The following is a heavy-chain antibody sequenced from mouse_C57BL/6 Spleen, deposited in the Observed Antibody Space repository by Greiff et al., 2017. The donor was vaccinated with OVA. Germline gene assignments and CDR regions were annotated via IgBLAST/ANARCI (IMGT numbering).Heavy chain of an antibody. CDR3: AIKRITTVVATDY. CDR1: GYAFSSSW. J-gene: IGHJ2*01. V-gene: IGHV1-82*01. CDR2: IYPGDGDT. D-gene: IGHD1-1*01. Sequence: VQLQQSGPELVKPGASVKISCKASGYAFSSSWMNWVKQRPGKGLEWIGRIYPGDGDTNYNGKFKGKATLTADKSSSTAYMQLSSLTSEDSAVYFCAIKRITTVVATDYWGQGTTLTVSS.